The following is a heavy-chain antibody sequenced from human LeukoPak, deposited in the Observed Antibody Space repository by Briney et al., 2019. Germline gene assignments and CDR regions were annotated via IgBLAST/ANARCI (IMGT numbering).Heavy chain of an antibody. CDR2: INHSGST. Sequence: KPSETLSLTCAVYGGSFSGYYWSWIRQPPGKGLEWIGEINHSGSTNYNPSLKSRVTISVDTSKNQFSLKLSSVTAADTAVYYCASPSIAARGGSFDPWGQGTLVTVSS. CDR1: GGSFSGYY. CDR3: ASPSIAARGGSFDP. D-gene: IGHD6-6*01. J-gene: IGHJ5*02. V-gene: IGHV4-34*01.